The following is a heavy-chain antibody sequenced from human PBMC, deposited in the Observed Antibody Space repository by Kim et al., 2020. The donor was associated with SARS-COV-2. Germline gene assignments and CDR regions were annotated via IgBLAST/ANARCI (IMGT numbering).Heavy chain of an antibody. D-gene: IGHD3-10*01. V-gene: IGHV1-2*02. Sequence: NYAQKFQGRVTMTRDTSISTAYMELSRLRSDDTAVYYCARVAAYYGSGSYWGQGTLVTVSS. CDR3: ARVAAYYGSGSY. J-gene: IGHJ4*02.